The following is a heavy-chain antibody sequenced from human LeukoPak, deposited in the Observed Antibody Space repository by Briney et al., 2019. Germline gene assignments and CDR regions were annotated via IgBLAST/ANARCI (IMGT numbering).Heavy chain of an antibody. CDR1: GYTFDIYN. Sequence: ASVKVSCKASGYTFDIYNVYWVRQATGKGLEWMGWMNPRTGFAGYAQKFQDRVNMTRNTFITTAYMELTRLRSEDTAVYFCARGGIRDSNNVNYLYMDVWGKGDTVIVSS. V-gene: IGHV1-8*01. J-gene: IGHJ6*04. D-gene: IGHD4-11*01. CDR2: MNPRTGFA. CDR3: ARGGIRDSNNVNYLYMDV.